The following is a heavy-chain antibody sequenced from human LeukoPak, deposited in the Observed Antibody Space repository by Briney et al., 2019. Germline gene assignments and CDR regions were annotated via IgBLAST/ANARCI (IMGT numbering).Heavy chain of an antibody. CDR3: ATWGTSEF. CDR2: ISDSGGTT. V-gene: IGHV3-23*01. D-gene: IGHD3-16*01. Sequence: PGVPLTLSCTLSGFTFNIYAITCVPQSTGRGLEWVYYISDSGGTTYYADFVKGRFKIYRDNSKDKLFLQRNSLRAEDTAVYYCATWGTSEFWGEGTVVSV. CDR1: GFTFNIYA. J-gene: IGHJ4*02.